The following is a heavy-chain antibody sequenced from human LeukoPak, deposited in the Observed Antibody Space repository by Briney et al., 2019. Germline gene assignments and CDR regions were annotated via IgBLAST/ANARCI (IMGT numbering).Heavy chain of an antibody. CDR2: ISSSSSTI. CDR3: ARDLAAAGGDY. V-gene: IGHV3-48*01. Sequence: PGGSLRLSCAASGFTFSSYSMNWVCQALGKGLEWVSYISSSSSTIYYADSVKGRFTISRDNAKNSLYLQMNSLRAEDTAVYYCARDLAAAGGDYWGQGTLVTVSS. CDR1: GFTFSSYS. J-gene: IGHJ4*02. D-gene: IGHD6-13*01.